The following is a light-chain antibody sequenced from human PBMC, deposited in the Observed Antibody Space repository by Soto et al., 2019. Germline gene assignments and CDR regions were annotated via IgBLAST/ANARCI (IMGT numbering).Light chain of an antibody. CDR2: DAS. CDR1: QSISTW. CDR3: QQYNTYSRT. V-gene: IGKV1-5*01. Sequence: DIEMTQSPSTLSASVGERVSITCRASQSISTWLAWFQQKPGEAPKLLVYDASSLESGVPSRFSGSGSGADFTLTISSLQPDDFATYYCQQYNTYSRTFGQGTKVDIK. J-gene: IGKJ1*01.